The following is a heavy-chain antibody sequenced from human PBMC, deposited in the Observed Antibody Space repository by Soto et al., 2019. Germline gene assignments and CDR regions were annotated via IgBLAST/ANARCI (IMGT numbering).Heavy chain of an antibody. Sequence: PGWSLRLSCAASGFTFSSYGMHWVRQAPGKGLEWVAVISYDGSNKYYADSVKGRFTISRDNSKNTLYLQMNSLRAEDTAVYYCATDCADYDDRGPKGMDAGGQGTTVTVS. D-gene: IGHD3-22*01. CDR3: ATDCADYDDRGPKGMDA. V-gene: IGHV3-30*03. CDR2: ISYDGSNK. CDR1: GFTFSSYG. J-gene: IGHJ6*02.